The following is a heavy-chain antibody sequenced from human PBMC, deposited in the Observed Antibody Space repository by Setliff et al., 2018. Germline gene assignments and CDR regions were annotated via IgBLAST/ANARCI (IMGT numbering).Heavy chain of an antibody. CDR2: IYYSGST. CDR1: GGSISSSSYY. CDR3: ATNPYQLLNFDY. J-gene: IGHJ4*02. D-gene: IGHD2-2*01. Sequence: SETLSLTCTVSGGSISSSSYYWGWIRQPPGKGLEWIGSIYYSGSTYYNPSLKSRVTISVDTSKNQFSLKLSSVTAADTAVYYCATNPYQLLNFDYWGQGTLVTVSS. V-gene: IGHV4-39*07.